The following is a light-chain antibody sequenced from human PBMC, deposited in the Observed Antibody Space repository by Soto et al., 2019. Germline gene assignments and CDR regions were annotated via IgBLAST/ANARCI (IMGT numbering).Light chain of an antibody. Sequence: VLTQSPSASASLGASVKLTCTLSSGHSNYAIAWHQQQPEKGPRYLMNLNSDGSHTKGDGIPDRFSGSSSGAERYLTISSLQSEDEADYYCQTWATGIRVFGGGTKLTVL. CDR2: LNSDGSH. J-gene: IGLJ3*02. V-gene: IGLV4-69*01. CDR1: SGHSNYA. CDR3: QTWATGIRV.